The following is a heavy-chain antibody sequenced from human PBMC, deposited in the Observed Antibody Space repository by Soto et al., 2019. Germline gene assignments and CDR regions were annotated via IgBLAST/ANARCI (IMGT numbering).Heavy chain of an antibody. Sequence: QVQLVQSGAEVKKPGASVKVSCKASGYTFTSYDINWVRQATGQGLEWMGWMNPNSGNTGYAQKFQGRVTMTRNTSXSXXYMELSSLRSEDTAVYYCAGGQITMVRGVKDWFDPWGQGTLVTVSS. J-gene: IGHJ5*02. CDR3: AGGQITMVRGVKDWFDP. CDR1: GYTFTSYD. D-gene: IGHD3-10*01. V-gene: IGHV1-8*01. CDR2: MNPNSGNT.